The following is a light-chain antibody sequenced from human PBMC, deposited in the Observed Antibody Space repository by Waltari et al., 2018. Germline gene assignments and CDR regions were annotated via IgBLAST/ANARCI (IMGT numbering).Light chain of an antibody. V-gene: IGLV3-1*01. CDR3: QALGTGAWV. J-gene: IGLJ3*02. Sequence: SYELTQPPSVSVSPGQTASITCSGDLLGNKYAYWYQQKPGKSPLLVIYHDTNRPPGIPARFAGSKSGDAATLTISVTQAMDEADYYCQALGTGAWVFGGVTKLTVL. CDR1: LLGNKY. CDR2: HDT.